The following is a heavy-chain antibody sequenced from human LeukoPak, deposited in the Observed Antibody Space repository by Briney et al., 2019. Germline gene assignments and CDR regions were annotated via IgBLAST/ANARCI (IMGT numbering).Heavy chain of an antibody. CDR2: INPSGGST. Sequence: ASVKVSCKASGYTFTDYYVHWVRQAPGQGLEWMGIINPSGGSTSYAQKFQGRVTMTRDTSTSTVYMELSSLRSEDTAVYYCARDQGQDDAFDIWGQGTMVTVSS. V-gene: IGHV1-46*01. CDR1: GYTFTDYY. CDR3: ARDQGQDDAFDI. J-gene: IGHJ3*02.